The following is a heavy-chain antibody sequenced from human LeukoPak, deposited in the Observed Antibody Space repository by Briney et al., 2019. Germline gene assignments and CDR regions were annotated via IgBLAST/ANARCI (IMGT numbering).Heavy chain of an antibody. CDR2: IYYSGST. D-gene: IGHD3-3*01. Sequence: PSETLSLTCTVSGGSVSSGSYYWSWIRQPPGKGLEWIGYIYYSGSTNYNPSLKSRVTISVDTSKNQFSLKLSSVTAADTAVYYCARANYDFRSGYYYYYGMDVWGQGTTVTVSS. J-gene: IGHJ6*02. CDR3: ARANYDFRSGYYYYYGMDV. CDR1: GGSVSSGSYY. V-gene: IGHV4-61*01.